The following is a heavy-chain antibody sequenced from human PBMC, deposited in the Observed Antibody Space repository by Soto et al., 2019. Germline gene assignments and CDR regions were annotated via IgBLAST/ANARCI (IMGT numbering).Heavy chain of an antibody. CDR3: ASHYTEPPNYYYGMDV. CDR1: GYTFTSYG. J-gene: IGHJ6*02. CDR2: ISAYNGNT. V-gene: IGHV1-18*01. Sequence: GASVKVSCKASGYTFTSYGISWVRQAPGQGLEWMGWISAYNGNTNYAQKLQGRVTMTTDTSTSTAYMELRSLRSDDTAVYYCASHYTEPPNYYYGMDVWGQGTTVTVSS. D-gene: IGHD3-10*01.